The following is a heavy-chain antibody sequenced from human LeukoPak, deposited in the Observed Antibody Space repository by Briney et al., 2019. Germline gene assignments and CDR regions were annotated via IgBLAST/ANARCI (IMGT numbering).Heavy chain of an antibody. V-gene: IGHV4-59*08. CDR1: GGSISSYY. J-gene: IGHJ4*02. Sequence: SETLSLTCTVSGGSISSYYWSWIRQPPGKGLEWIGYIYYSGSTNYNPSLKSRVTISVDTSKNQFSLKLSYVTAADTAVYYCARHADGYNVDYWGQGTLVTVSS. CDR3: ARHADGYNVDY. D-gene: IGHD5-24*01. CDR2: IYYSGST.